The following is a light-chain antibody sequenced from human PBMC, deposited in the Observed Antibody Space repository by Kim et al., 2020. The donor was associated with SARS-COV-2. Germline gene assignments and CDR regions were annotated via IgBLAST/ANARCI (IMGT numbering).Light chain of an antibody. CDR3: QQDYNLLWR. CDR2: GAS. Sequence: PGERVTLSCRASQSVSSSYLTWYQQKPGQAPRLLIYGASTRATSIPARFSGSGSGTDFTLTISSLQPEDFAVYYCQQDYNLLWRFGQGTKVDIK. CDR1: QSVSSSY. J-gene: IGKJ1*01. V-gene: IGKV3D-7*01.